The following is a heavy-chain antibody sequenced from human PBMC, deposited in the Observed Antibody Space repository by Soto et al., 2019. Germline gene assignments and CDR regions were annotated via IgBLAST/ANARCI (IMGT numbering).Heavy chain of an antibody. CDR1: GGSFSGYY. V-gene: IGHV4-34*01. CDR2: INHSGSA. J-gene: IGHJ4*02. D-gene: IGHD3-10*01. CDR3: ARATLWFGELLDY. Sequence: QVQLQQWGAGLLKPSETLSLTCAVYGGSFSGYYWSWIRQPPGKGLEWIGEINHSGSANYNPSLKSRVTISVYTSKNQFSLKLSSVTAADTAVYYCARATLWFGELLDYWGQGTLVTVSS.